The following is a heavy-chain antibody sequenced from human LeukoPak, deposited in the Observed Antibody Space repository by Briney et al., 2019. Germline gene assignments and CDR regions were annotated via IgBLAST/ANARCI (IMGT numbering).Heavy chain of an antibody. J-gene: IGHJ5*02. CDR2: IFYSGTT. CDR1: GGSISSYY. D-gene: IGHD6-25*01. V-gene: IGHV4-59*12. Sequence: PSETLSLTCTVSGGSISSYYWSWIRQPPGKGLEWIGFIFYSGTTNYNPSLKSRVTISVDTSKNQFSLKLSSVTAADTAVYYCARDVYSSAMFGWFDPWGQGTLVTVSS. CDR3: ARDVYSSAMFGWFDP.